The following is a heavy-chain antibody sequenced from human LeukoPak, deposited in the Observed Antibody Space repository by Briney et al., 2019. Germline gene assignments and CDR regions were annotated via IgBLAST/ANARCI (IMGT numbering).Heavy chain of an antibody. D-gene: IGHD6-13*01. CDR3: AKSSSHSRSWYSADAFDV. Sequence: GESLKISCKGSGYSFTSYWIGWVRQMPGKGPEWMGIIYPGDSDTRYSPSFQGQVTISADKSISTAYLQWSSLKASDTATYYCAKSSSHSRSWYSADAFDVWGQGTMVTVSS. CDR2: IYPGDSDT. V-gene: IGHV5-51*01. J-gene: IGHJ3*01. CDR1: GYSFTSYW.